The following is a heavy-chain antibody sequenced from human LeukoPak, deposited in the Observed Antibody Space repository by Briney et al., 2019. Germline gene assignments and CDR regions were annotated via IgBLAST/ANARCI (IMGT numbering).Heavy chain of an antibody. V-gene: IGHV3-74*01. J-gene: IGHJ4*02. CDR3: ASAPYSSGWYSFDY. CDR1: GFTFSSYW. D-gene: IGHD6-19*01. CDR2: INSDGSST. Sequence: PGGSLRLSCAASGFTFSSYWMHWVRQAPGKGLVWVSRINSDGSSTVYADSVKGRFTISRDNAKNTLYLQMNSLRAEDTAVYYCASAPYSSGWYSFDYWGQGTLVTVSS.